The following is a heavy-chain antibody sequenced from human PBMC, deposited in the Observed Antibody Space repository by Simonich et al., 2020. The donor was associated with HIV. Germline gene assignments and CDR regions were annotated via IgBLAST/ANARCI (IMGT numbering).Heavy chain of an antibody. CDR1: GGSFSGYY. Sequence: QVQLQQWGAGLLKPSETLSLTCAVYGGSFSGYYWSWIHQPPGKGLEWFGEINHSGSTNYNPSLKSRFTISVDTSKNQFSLKLSSVTAADTAVYYCARRHPTTVTTPYFDYWGQGTLVTVSS. D-gene: IGHD4-17*01. J-gene: IGHJ4*02. CDR3: ARRHPTTVTTPYFDY. V-gene: IGHV4-34*01. CDR2: INHSGST.